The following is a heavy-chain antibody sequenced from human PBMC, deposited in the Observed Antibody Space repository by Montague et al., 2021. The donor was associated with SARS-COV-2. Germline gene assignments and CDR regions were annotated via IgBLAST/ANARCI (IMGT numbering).Heavy chain of an antibody. CDR2: IHFTGTT. CDR3: AGDRNDGYDSFFDY. V-gene: IGHV4-39*06. CDR1: GGSISAYYY. D-gene: IGHD5-12*01. J-gene: IGHJ4*02. Sequence: SETLSLTCAVSGGSISAYYYCGCLRPPPGKRLEWIESIHFTGTTYIKPPLKSRATISVDTSKNHFPLKLTSLTAADTAIYCCAGDRNDGYDSFFDYWGQGTLVTVSS.